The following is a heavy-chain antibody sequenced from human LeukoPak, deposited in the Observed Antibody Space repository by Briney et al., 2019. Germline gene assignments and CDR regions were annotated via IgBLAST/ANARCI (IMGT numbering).Heavy chain of an antibody. D-gene: IGHD3-10*01. V-gene: IGHV3-30*02. Sequence: GGSLRLSCAASGFTFSSYGMHWVRQAPGKGLEWVAFIRFDGSNKYYGDSVKGRFTISRDNSKNTLYLQMNSLRAEDTAVYYCAKDFYYYGSGKQPVDYWGQGTLVTVSS. CDR2: IRFDGSNK. CDR1: GFTFSSYG. J-gene: IGHJ4*02. CDR3: AKDFYYYGSGKQPVDY.